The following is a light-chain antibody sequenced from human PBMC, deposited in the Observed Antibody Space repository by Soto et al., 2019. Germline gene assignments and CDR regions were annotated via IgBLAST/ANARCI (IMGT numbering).Light chain of an antibody. CDR3: AAWDDSLSGVV. CDR1: SSNIGTNY. V-gene: IGLV1-47*01. J-gene: IGLJ2*01. Sequence: QSVLTQPPSASATPGQRVTISCSGSSSNIGTNYVYWYQHLPGTAPKLLIYRNDQRPSGVPDRFSGSMSGTAASLAIGGLRSEDEADYYCAAWDDSLSGVVFSGGTKLTVL. CDR2: RND.